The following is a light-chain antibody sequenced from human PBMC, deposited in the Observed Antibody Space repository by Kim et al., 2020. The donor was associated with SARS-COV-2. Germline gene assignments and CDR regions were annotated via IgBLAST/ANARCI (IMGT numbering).Light chain of an antibody. Sequence: SYELTQPPSVSVSPGQTTSITCSGVKLGDKYVCWYQQRPGQSPVLVIYRDDKRPSGIPERFSGTNSGNTATLTISGTQAMDEADYYCQAWDSRTAVFGGGTQLTVL. V-gene: IGLV3-1*01. J-gene: IGLJ2*01. CDR2: RDD. CDR3: QAWDSRTAV. CDR1: KLGDKY.